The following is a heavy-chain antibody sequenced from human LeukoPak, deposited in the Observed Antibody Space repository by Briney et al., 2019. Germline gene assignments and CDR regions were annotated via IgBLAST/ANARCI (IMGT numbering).Heavy chain of an antibody. CDR2: INHSGST. J-gene: IGHJ5*02. Sequence: SETLSLTCAVYGGSFSGYYWSWIRQPPGKGLEWIGEINHSGSTNYNPSLKSRVTISVDTSKNQFSLKLSSVTAADTAVYYCARARWLQLGPWGQGTLVTVSS. CDR3: ARARWLQLGP. D-gene: IGHD5-24*01. CDR1: GGSFSGYY. V-gene: IGHV4-34*01.